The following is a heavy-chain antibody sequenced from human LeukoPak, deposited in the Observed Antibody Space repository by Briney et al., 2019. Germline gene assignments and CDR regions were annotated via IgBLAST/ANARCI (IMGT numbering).Heavy chain of an antibody. J-gene: IGHJ4*02. Sequence: KPSETLSLTCTVSGYSISSGYYWGWIRQPPGRGLEWIGSIYHSGSSHYNPSLKSRVTISVDASKDQFSLKLSSVTATDTAVYYCARDAGVVPYYFDYWGQGTLVTVSS. CDR2: IYHSGSS. CDR3: ARDAGVVPYYFDY. CDR1: GYSISSGYY. D-gene: IGHD3-3*01. V-gene: IGHV4-38-2*02.